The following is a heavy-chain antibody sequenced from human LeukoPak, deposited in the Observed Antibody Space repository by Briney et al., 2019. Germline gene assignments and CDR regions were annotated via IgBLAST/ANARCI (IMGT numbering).Heavy chain of an antibody. CDR1: GGSFSGYY. V-gene: IGHV4-34*01. CDR3: ARVGRGTY. J-gene: IGHJ4*02. CDR2: INHSGST. D-gene: IGHD1-26*01. Sequence: SETLSLTCAVYGGSFSGYYWSWIRQPPGKGLEWIGEINHSGSTNYNPSLKSRVTISVDTSKNQFSLKLSSVTAADTAVYYCARVGRGTYRGQGTLVTVSS.